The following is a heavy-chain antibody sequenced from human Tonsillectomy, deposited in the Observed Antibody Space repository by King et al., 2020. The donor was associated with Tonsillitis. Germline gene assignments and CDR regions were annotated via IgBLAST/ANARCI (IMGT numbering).Heavy chain of an antibody. J-gene: IGHJ4*02. CDR2: INHSGST. Sequence: VQLQQWGAGLLKPSETLSLTCAVYGGSFSTYYWSWIRQPPGKGLEWIGEINHSGSTNYNPSLKSLVTISVDTSKNQFSLKVRSVTAADTALYYCARGSPTIFGVAPHYWGQGTLVTVSS. CDR3: ARGSPTIFGVAPHY. CDR1: GGSFSTYY. D-gene: IGHD3-3*01. V-gene: IGHV4-34*01.